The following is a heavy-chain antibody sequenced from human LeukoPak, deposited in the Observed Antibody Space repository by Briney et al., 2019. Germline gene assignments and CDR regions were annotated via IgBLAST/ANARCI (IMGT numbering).Heavy chain of an antibody. CDR1: GFTFSSYA. CDR2: ISGSGGST. D-gene: IGHD5-18*01. CDR3: AKEAHGTAMAYSYFDY. Sequence: GGSLRLSCAASGFTFSSYAMSWVRQAPGKGLEWVSAISGSGGSTYYADSVKGRFTISRDNSKNTLYLQMNSLRAEDTAVYYCAKEAHGTAMAYSYFDYWGQGTPVTVSS. J-gene: IGHJ4*02. V-gene: IGHV3-23*01.